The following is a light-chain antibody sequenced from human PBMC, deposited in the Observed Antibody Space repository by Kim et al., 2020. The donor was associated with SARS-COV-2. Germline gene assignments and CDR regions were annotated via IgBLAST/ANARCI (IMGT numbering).Light chain of an antibody. CDR2: NTF. J-gene: IGKJ1*01. CDR3: QQYGVSPPTWT. Sequence: IVLTQSPGTLSLSPGERATLSCRASQSVSSTHLAWYQQKPGQAPRLLIYNTFDRATGIPVRFTGSGSGTDFSLTISRLEPEDFAVYYCQQYGVSPPTWTFGQGTKVDI. CDR1: QSVSSTH. V-gene: IGKV3-20*01.